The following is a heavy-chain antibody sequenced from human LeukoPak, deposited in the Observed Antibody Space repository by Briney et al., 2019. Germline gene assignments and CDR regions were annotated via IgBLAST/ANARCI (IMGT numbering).Heavy chain of an antibody. CDR2: IYYSGST. V-gene: IGHV4-39*01. D-gene: IGHD6-19*01. Sequence: SETLSLTCTVSGGSISSSSYYWGWIRQPPGKGLEWIGSIYYSGSTYYNPSLKSRVTISVDTSKNQFSLKLSSVTAADTAVYYCARMGPRIAVAVPFGYWGQGTLVTVSS. CDR3: ARMGPRIAVAVPFGY. J-gene: IGHJ4*02. CDR1: GGSISSSSYY.